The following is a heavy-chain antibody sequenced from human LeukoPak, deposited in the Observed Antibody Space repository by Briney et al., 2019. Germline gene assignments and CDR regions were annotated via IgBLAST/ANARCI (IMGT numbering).Heavy chain of an antibody. Sequence: ASVKVSCKASGYTFTGYYMHWVRQAPGQGLEWMGWINPNSGGTNYAQKFQGRVTMTRDTSISTAYMELSRLRSDDTAVYYCARENVDTAMVSLGAFDIWGQGTMVTVSS. D-gene: IGHD5-18*01. V-gene: IGHV1-2*02. J-gene: IGHJ3*02. CDR3: ARENVDTAMVSLGAFDI. CDR1: GYTFTGYY. CDR2: INPNSGGT.